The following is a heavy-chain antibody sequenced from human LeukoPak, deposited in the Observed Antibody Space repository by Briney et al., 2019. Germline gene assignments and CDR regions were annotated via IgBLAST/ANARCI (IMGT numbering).Heavy chain of an antibody. V-gene: IGHV4-59*08. J-gene: IGHJ5*02. CDR1: GGSISSYY. CDR3: ARSMTRNRFDP. Sequence: SETLSLTCSVSGGSISSYYWSWIRQPPGKGLEWIGYIYYSGSTNYNPSLKSRVTISVDTSKNQFSLKLSSVTAADTAVYYCARSMTRNRFDPWGQGTLVTVSS. D-gene: IGHD2-21*02. CDR2: IYYSGST.